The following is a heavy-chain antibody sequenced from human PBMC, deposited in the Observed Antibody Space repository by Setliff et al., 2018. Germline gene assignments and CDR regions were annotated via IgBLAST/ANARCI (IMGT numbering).Heavy chain of an antibody. CDR3: ARLGPLDAFDI. J-gene: IGHJ3*02. CDR2: VFPVDSDT. CDR1: GYRFTSYW. D-gene: IGHD3-16*01. Sequence: PGESLKISCKGSGYRFTSYWIGWVRQMPGKGLEWMGLVFPVDSDTRYSPSFQGQVTISADKSISTAYLQWRSLKASDTAIYYCARLGPLDAFDIWGQGTLVTVSS. V-gene: IGHV5-51*01.